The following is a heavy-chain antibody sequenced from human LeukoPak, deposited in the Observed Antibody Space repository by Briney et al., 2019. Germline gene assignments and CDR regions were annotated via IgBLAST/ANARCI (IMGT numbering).Heavy chain of an antibody. J-gene: IGHJ5*02. CDR3: ARDLRDVAARDWFDP. V-gene: IGHV4-59*01. D-gene: IGHD6-6*01. Sequence: SETLSLTCTVSGGSISSYYWSWIRQPPGKGLEWIGYIYYSGSTNYNPSLKSRVTISVDTSKNQFSLKLSSVTAADTAVYYCARDLRDVAARDWFDPWGQGTLVTVSS. CDR2: IYYSGST. CDR1: GGSISSYY.